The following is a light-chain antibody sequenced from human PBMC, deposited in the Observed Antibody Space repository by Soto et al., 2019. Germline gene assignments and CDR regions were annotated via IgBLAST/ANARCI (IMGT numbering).Light chain of an antibody. CDR2: DNN. Sequence: VQFPGCGSSSNIGNNYVSWYQQLPGTAPKLLIYDNNKRPSGIPDRFSGSKSGTSATLGITGLQTGDEADYYCGTWDSSLSAVVFGGGTKVTVL. CDR1: SSNIGNNY. V-gene: IGLV1-51*01. CDR3: GTWDSSLSAVV. J-gene: IGLJ2*01.